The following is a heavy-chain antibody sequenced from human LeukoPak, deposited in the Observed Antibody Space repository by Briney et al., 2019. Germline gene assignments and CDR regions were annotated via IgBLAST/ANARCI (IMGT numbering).Heavy chain of an antibody. Sequence: ASVKVSCKASGYTFTGYYMHWVRQAPGQGLELMGRINPNSGGTNYAQKFQGRVTMTRDTSISTAYMELSRLRSDDTAVYYCAYDLVVVAATPVWGQGTLVTVSS. D-gene: IGHD2-15*01. J-gene: IGHJ4*02. CDR1: GYTFTGYY. CDR2: INPNSGGT. V-gene: IGHV1-2*06. CDR3: AYDLVVVAATPV.